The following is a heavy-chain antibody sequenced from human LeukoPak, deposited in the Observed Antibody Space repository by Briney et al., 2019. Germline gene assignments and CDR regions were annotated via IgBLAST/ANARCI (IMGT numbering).Heavy chain of an antibody. CDR3: AREGELPAFDY. D-gene: IGHD1-26*01. CDR2: IRNKANSYAT. Sequence: GGSLRLSCAASGFTFSGSAMHWVRQASGKGLEWVGRIRNKANSYATAYAASVKGRFTISRDDSKNTLYLQMNSLRAEDTAVYYCAREGELPAFDYWGQGTLVTVSS. CDR1: GFTFSGSA. V-gene: IGHV3-73*01. J-gene: IGHJ4*02.